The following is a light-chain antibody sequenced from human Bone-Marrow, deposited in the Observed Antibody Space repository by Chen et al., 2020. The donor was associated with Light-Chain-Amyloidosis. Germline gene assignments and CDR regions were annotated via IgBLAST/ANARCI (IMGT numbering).Light chain of an antibody. CDR3: SSYTITNTLV. CDR1: SSDVGGDNH. CDR2: EVT. J-gene: IGLJ1*01. Sequence: QSALTQPASVSGSPGQSITISCTGTSSDVGGDNHVSWYQQHPDKAPKLMIYEVTNRPSWVPDRVSGSKSNNTASLTSAGLHTGDEADYCCSSYTITNTLVFGSGTRVTVL. V-gene: IGLV2-14*01.